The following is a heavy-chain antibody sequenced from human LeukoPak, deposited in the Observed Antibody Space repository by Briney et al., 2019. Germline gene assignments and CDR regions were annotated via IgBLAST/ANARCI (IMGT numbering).Heavy chain of an antibody. Sequence: ASVKVSCKASGYTFTGHYMHWVRQAPGQGLEWMGWINPNSGGTSYAQKFQGRVTMTRDTSISTAYMELNGLRSDDTAVYYCARVVALTGTPVYYMDVWGKGTTVTVSS. CDR2: INPNSGGT. V-gene: IGHV1-2*02. CDR3: ARVVALTGTPVYYMDV. J-gene: IGHJ6*03. CDR1: GYTFTGHY. D-gene: IGHD6-19*01.